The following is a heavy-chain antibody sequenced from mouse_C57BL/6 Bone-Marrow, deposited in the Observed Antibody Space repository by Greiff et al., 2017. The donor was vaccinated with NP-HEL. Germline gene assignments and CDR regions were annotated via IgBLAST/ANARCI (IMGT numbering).Heavy chain of an antibody. J-gene: IGHJ1*03. CDR2: IYPGGGYT. CDR3: ARAYGSSYWCFGV. Sequence: VQLQQSGAELVRPGTSVKMSCKASGYTFTNYWIGWAKQRPGHGLEWIGDIYPGGGYTNYNEKFKGKATLTADKSSSTAYMQFSSLTSEDSAIYYCARAYGSSYWCFGVWGTGTTVTVSS. D-gene: IGHD1-1*01. CDR1: GYTFTNYW. V-gene: IGHV1-63*01.